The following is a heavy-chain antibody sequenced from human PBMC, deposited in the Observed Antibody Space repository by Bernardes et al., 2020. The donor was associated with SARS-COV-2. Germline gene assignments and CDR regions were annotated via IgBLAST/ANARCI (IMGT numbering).Heavy chain of an antibody. CDR3: TGDYLY. CDR1: GFNFSGSA. V-gene: IGHV3-73*01. CDR2: MRSKYKNYVT. Sequence: GGSLRLCCAASGFNFSGSAIQWVRQAPGKGLEWVGRMRSKYKNYVTTYAPALKDRITISRDDSRDTAYLQISSLKIGDTAIYYCTGDYLYWGQGALVTVSS. D-gene: IGHD4-17*01. J-gene: IGHJ4*02.